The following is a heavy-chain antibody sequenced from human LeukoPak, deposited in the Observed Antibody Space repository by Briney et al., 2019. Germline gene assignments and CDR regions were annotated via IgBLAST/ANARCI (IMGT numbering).Heavy chain of an antibody. V-gene: IGHV3-11*01. D-gene: IGHD6-6*01. CDR3: ARVSSGGSSSSAGILLHYYYYGMDV. CDR1: GFTFSDYY. CDR2: ISSSGSTI. Sequence: PGGSLRLSCAASGFTFSDYYMSWVRQAPGKGLEWVSYISSSGSTIYYADSVKGRFTISRDNAKNSLYLQMNSLRAEDTAVYYCARVSSGGSSSSAGILLHYYYYGMDVWGQGTTVTVSS. J-gene: IGHJ6*02.